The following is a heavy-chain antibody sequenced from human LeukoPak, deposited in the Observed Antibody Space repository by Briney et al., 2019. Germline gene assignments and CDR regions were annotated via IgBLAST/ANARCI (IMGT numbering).Heavy chain of an antibody. J-gene: IGHJ2*01. V-gene: IGHV3-9*01. D-gene: IGHD3-10*01. Sequence: GGSLRLSCAASGFTFDDYAMHWVRQAPGKGLEWVSGISWNSGSIGYADSVKGRFTISRDNAKNTLYLQMNSLRAEDTAVYYCAREGGAVSPDWYFDLWGRGTLVTVSS. CDR2: ISWNSGSI. CDR1: GFTFDDYA. CDR3: AREGGAVSPDWYFDL.